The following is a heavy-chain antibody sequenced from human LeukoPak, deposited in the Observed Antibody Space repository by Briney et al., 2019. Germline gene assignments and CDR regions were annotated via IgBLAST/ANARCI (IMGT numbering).Heavy chain of an antibody. J-gene: IGHJ6*03. CDR2: SSGSI. Sequence: SETLSLTCAVSGASISSHYWSWIRQPPGKGLEWIGYSSGSISDNPSLKSRVAVSVDPSQNQVSLSLTSVTAADTAVYYCARVLAIFGLDTTDFYMDVWGKGTTVTVSS. CDR3: ARVLAIFGLDTTDFYMDV. D-gene: IGHD3/OR15-3a*01. CDR1: GASISSHY. V-gene: IGHV4-59*11.